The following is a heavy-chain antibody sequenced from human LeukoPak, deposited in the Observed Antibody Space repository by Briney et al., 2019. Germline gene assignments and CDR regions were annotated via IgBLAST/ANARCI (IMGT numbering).Heavy chain of an antibody. CDR3: VSSSTPPTYFDY. V-gene: IGHV1-46*01. CDR1: GYTFTSYY. J-gene: IGHJ4*02. D-gene: IGHD6-6*01. Sequence: ASVKVSCTASGYTFTSYYMHWVRQAPGQGLEWMGIINPSGGRTSYAQKIQGRVTMTRDTSTSTVYMELSSLRSEDTAVYYCVSSSTPPTYFDYWGQGTLVTVSS. CDR2: INPSGGRT.